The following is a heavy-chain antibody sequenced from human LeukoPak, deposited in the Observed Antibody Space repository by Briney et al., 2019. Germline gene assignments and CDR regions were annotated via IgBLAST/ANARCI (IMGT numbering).Heavy chain of an antibody. CDR2: INWNGGST. Sequence: GGSLRLSCAASGFTFDDYGMSWVRQAPGKGLEWVSGINWNGGSTGYADSVKGRYTISRDNSKNMLYLQMNSLRAEDTAVYYCVKGRISEDGLDFWGQGTLVTVSS. D-gene: IGHD6-13*01. J-gene: IGHJ4*02. V-gene: IGHV3-20*04. CDR3: VKGRISEDGLDF. CDR1: GFTFDDYG.